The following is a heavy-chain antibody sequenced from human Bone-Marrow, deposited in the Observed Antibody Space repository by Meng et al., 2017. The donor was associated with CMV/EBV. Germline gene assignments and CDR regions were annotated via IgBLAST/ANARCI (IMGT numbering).Heavy chain of an antibody. J-gene: IGHJ6*02. CDR3: AKDYYYYGMDV. CDR2: ISWNSGSI. CDR1: GFTFDDYA. V-gene: IGHV3-9*01. Sequence: SLKISCAASGFTFDDYAMHWVQQAPGKGLEWVSGISWNSGSIGYADSVKGRFTISRDNAKNSLYLQMNSLRAEDTALYYCAKDYYYYGMDVWGQGTTVTVSS.